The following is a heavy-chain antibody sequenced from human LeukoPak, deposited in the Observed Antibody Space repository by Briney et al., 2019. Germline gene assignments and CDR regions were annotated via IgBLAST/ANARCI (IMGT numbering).Heavy chain of an antibody. D-gene: IGHD3-3*01. CDR2: LRAGGPYGTEK. CDR3: AKDIGRRIFGVAYDAFHI. V-gene: IGHV3-30*02. CDR1: GFNFNIFI. J-gene: IGHJ3*02. Sequence: GGSLRLSCATSGFNFNIFIMHWVRQRPGKGLEWLTFLRAGGPYGTEKFYADSVKGRFTISRDNSKNTLYVEMNSLRVEDTAMYYCAKDIGRRIFGVAYDAFHIWGQGTMVAVSS.